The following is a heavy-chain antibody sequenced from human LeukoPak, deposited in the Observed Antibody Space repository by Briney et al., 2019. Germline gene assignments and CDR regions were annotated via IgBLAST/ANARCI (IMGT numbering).Heavy chain of an antibody. D-gene: IGHD3-10*01. CDR2: FHNSRTT. CDR3: ARGHLGLSP. J-gene: IGHJ5*02. CDR1: GGSISSGSYY. V-gene: IGHV4-61*01. Sequence: SETLSLTCTVSGGSISSGSYYWSRIRQPPGQGLEWIGYFHNSRTTSYNPSLTGRVTISVDTAMDQISLKLNSVTAADTAVYYCARGHLGLSPWGQGTLVTVSS.